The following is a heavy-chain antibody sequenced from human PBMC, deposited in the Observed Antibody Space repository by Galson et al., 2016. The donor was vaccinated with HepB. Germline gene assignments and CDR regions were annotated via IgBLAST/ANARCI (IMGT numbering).Heavy chain of an antibody. CDR1: GFTFSSYD. D-gene: IGHD5-12*01. CDR2: IGVAGDT. V-gene: IGHV3-13*01. J-gene: IGHJ4*02. CDR3: ARGAYTTRGYRGYDLDY. Sequence: SLRLSCAASGFTFSSYDMHWVRQGTGIGLEWVSGIGVAGDTYYPGSVKGRFTISRENAKNTLILQMDSLRAGDTAVYYCARGAYTTRGYRGYDLDYWGQGTVVTVSS.